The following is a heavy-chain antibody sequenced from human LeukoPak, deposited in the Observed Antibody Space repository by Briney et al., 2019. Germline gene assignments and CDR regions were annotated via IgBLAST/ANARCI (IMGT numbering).Heavy chain of an antibody. CDR2: ISAYNGKT. CDR3: ARDGTVLRYFDWLLYSPVYFDY. CDR1: GYTFTSYV. V-gene: IGHV1-18*04. Sequence: ALVKVTCKASGYTFTSYVISCVRQAPGQGLEWMGLISAYNGKTNYAQKLQGRVTMTTDASTSTAYMELRSLRSDDTAVYYCARDGTVLRYFDWLLYSPVYFDYWGQGTLVTVSS. D-gene: IGHD3-9*01. J-gene: IGHJ4*02.